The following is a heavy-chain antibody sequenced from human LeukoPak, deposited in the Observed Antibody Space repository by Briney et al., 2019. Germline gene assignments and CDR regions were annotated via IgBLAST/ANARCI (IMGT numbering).Heavy chain of an antibody. CDR2: INHSGST. CDR3: ARSYGPFDY. J-gene: IGHJ4*02. CDR1: GGSFSGYY. V-gene: IGHV4-34*01. D-gene: IGHD3-10*01. Sequence: TSETLSLTCAVYGGSFSGYYWSWIRQPPGKGLEWIGEINHSGSTNYNPSLESRVTISVDTSKNQFSLKLSSVTAADTAVYYCARSYGPFDYWGQGTLVTVSS.